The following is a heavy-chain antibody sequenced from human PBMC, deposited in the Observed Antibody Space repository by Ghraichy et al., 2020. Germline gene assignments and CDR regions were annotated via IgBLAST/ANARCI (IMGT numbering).Heavy chain of an antibody. V-gene: IGHV3-30*02. CDR1: GFTFSSYG. D-gene: IGHD6-19*01. CDR2: IRYDGSNE. Sequence: GGSLRLSCAASGFTFSSYGMHWVRQAPGKGLEWVASIRYDGSNEYCSDSVKGRFTISRDNSKNTLYLQMNSLRAEDTAVYSCAKVWAAGLAVAGTMGSYFDYWGQGTLVTVSS. J-gene: IGHJ4*02. CDR3: AKVWAAGLAVAGTMGSYFDY.